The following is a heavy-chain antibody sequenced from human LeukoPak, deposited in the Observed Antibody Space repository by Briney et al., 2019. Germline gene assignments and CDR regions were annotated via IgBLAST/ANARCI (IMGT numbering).Heavy chain of an antibody. CDR3: AKDAQWLVRGYFDY. CDR1: GFTFSSYA. Sequence: GGSLRLSCSASGFTFSSYAMHWVRQAPGKGLEWVSAISGSGGSTYYADSVRGRFTISRDNSKNTLYLQMNSLRAEDTAVYYCAKDAQWLVRGYFDYWGQGTLVTVSS. D-gene: IGHD6-19*01. J-gene: IGHJ4*02. CDR2: ISGSGGST. V-gene: IGHV3-23*01.